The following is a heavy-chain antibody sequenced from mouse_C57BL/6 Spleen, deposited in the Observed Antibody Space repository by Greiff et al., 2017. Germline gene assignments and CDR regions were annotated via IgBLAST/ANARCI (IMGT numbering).Heavy chain of an antibody. V-gene: IGHV1-80*01. CDR1: GYAFSSYW. Sequence: VKLQESGAELVKPGASVKISCKASGYAFSSYWMNWVKQRTGKGLEWIGQIYPGDGDTNYNGKFKGKATLTADKSSSTAYMQLSSLTSEDSAVYFCARTAVVPFAHCSEGTLATVSA. D-gene: IGHD1-1*01. CDR2: IYPGDGDT. J-gene: IGHJ3*01. CDR3: ARTAVVPFAH.